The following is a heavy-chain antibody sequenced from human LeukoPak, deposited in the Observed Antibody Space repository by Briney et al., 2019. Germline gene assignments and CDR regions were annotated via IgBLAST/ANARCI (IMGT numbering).Heavy chain of an antibody. D-gene: IGHD3-22*01. CDR2: IYYSGST. CDR3: ARGNWWLLLGEYYGMDV. CDR1: GGSISSSSYY. J-gene: IGHJ6*02. Sequence: SETLSLTCTVSGGSISSSSYYWGWIRQPPGKGLEWIGSIYYSGSTNYNPSLKSRVTISVDKSKNQFSLKLSSVTAADTAVYYCARGNWWLLLGEYYGMDVWGQGTTVTVSS. V-gene: IGHV4-39*07.